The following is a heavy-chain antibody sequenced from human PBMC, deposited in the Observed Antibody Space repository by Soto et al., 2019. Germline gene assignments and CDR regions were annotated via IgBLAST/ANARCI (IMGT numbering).Heavy chain of an antibody. D-gene: IGHD2-2*01. V-gene: IGHV3-21*01. Sequence: EVQLVESGGGLVKPGGSLRLSCAASGFSFSDYSMNWVRQAPGKGLEWVSSISGSSSYIYYADSLKGRFTVSRDNAKKSLYLQMNSLRAEDTAMYYCARDGAYCSGTGCRDYYHYMDVWGKGTTVIVSS. CDR2: ISGSSSYI. CDR1: GFSFSDYS. CDR3: ARDGAYCSGTGCRDYYHYMDV. J-gene: IGHJ6*03.